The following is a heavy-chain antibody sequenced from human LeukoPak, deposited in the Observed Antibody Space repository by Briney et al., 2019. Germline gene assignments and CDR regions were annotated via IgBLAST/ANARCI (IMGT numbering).Heavy chain of an antibody. CDR1: GGSISSYY. Sequence: PSETLSLTCTVSGGSISSYYWSWTRQPPGKGLEWIGYIYYSGSTNYNPSLKSRVTISVDTYKKQFSLKLSSVTAADTAVYYCARQGIEVIDPNHYYYMDVWGKGTTVTISS. CDR3: ARQGIEVIDPNHYYYMDV. CDR2: IYYSGST. J-gene: IGHJ6*03. D-gene: IGHD3-22*01. V-gene: IGHV4-59*08.